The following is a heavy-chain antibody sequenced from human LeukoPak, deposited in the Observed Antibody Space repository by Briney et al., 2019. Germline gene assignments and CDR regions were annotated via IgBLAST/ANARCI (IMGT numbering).Heavy chain of an antibody. J-gene: IGHJ4*02. CDR1: GFTFSSYA. Sequence: GGSLRLSCAASGFTFSSYAMSWVRQAPGKGLEWVSSFSGSGGRTYYADSVKGRFTISRDNSKNTLYLQMNSLRAEDTAVYYCAKVGHDYGDFYGYYFDYWGQGTLVTVSS. CDR3: AKVGHDYGDFYGYYFDY. D-gene: IGHD4-17*01. V-gene: IGHV3-23*01. CDR2: FSGSGGRT.